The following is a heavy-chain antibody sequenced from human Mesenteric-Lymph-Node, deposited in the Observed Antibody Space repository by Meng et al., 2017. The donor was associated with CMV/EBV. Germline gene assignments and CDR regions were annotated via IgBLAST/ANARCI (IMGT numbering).Heavy chain of an antibody. CDR2: IRYDGSDK. CDR3: AKRGGYCTTTSCSLTYYYYTMDV. D-gene: IGHD2-2*01. V-gene: IGHV3-30*02. CDR1: GFTFSSYG. J-gene: IGHJ6*02. Sequence: GESLKISCAASGFTFSSYGMHWVRQAPGRGLEWVAFIRYDGSDKYYADSVKGRFTISRDNSKNTLYLQMNSLRAEDTALYYCAKRGGYCTTTSCSLTYYYYTMDVWGQGTTVTVSS.